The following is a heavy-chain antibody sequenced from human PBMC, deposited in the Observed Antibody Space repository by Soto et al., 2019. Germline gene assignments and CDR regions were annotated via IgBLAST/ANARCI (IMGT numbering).Heavy chain of an antibody. Sequence: GGSLRLSCAASGLTFSSYAMHWVRQAPGKGLEWVAVISYDGSNKYYADSVKGRFTISRDNSKNTLYLQMNSLRAEDTAVYYCAREGAPLRGCTNGVCYYFDYWGQGTLVTVSS. V-gene: IGHV3-30-3*01. CDR2: ISYDGSNK. CDR3: AREGAPLRGCTNGVCYYFDY. J-gene: IGHJ4*02. CDR1: GLTFSSYA. D-gene: IGHD2-8*01.